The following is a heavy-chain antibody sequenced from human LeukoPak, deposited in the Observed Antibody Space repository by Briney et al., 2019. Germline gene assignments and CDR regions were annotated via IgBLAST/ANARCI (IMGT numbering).Heavy chain of an antibody. J-gene: IGHJ4*02. CDR3: ARGYQEDYYDSSGSLTADY. D-gene: IGHD3-22*01. CDR2: IKQDGSEK. Sequence: PGGPLSLSCAASGFLFSSYAMSWVRQAPGKGLEWVANIKQDGSEKYYVDSVKGRFTISRDNAKNSLYLQMNSLRAEDTAVYYCARGYQEDYYDSSGSLTADYWGQGTLVTVSS. CDR1: GFLFSSYA. V-gene: IGHV3-7*01.